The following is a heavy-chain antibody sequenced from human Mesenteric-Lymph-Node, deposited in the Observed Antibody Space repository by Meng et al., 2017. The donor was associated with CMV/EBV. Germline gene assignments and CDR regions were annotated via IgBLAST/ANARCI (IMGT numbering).Heavy chain of an antibody. CDR1: GLTFSNYA. J-gene: IGHJ6*02. V-gene: IGHV3-21*01. Sequence: GESLKISCAASGLTFSNYAMTWVRQAPGKGLEWVSSISSSSSYIYYADSVKGRFTISRDNAKNSLYLQMNSLRAEDTAVYYCARDLSPPRCSSTSCSTYYYYYGMDVWGQGTTVTVSS. CDR3: ARDLSPPRCSSTSCSTYYYYYGMDV. CDR2: ISSSSSYI. D-gene: IGHD2-2*02.